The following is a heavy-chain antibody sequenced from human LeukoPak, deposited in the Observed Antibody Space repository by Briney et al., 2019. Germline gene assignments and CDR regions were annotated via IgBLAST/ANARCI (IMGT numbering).Heavy chain of an antibody. D-gene: IGHD3-10*01. V-gene: IGHV4-38-2*02. CDR2: FYHSGST. CDR3: ARLSGSYSIDY. CDR1: GYSISSPYY. J-gene: IGHJ4*02. Sequence: SETLSLTCTVSGYSISSPYYWGWIRQPPGKGLEWIGSFYHSGSTYYNPSLKSRVAISVDTSKNQFSLKLDSVTAADTAVYYCARLSGSYSIDYWGQGTLVTVSS.